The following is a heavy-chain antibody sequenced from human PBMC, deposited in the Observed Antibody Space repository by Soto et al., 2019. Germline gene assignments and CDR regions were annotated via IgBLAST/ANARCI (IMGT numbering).Heavy chain of an antibody. CDR1: GFTFNNYA. V-gene: IGHV3-23*01. CDR2: ISGTGGST. J-gene: IGHJ4*02. Sequence: GGSLRLSCAASGFTFNNYAMNWVRQAPGKGLEWVATISGTGGSTYYADSVKGRFNISRDNSKNTLYLQMNSLRVEDTAVYYCAKDRLGGNFDYWGQGTQVTVSS. CDR3: AKDRLGGNFDY.